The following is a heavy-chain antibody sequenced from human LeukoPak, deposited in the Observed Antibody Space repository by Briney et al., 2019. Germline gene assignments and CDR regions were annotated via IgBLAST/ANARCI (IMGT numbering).Heavy chain of an antibody. CDR3: AKGAYCSSTSCYSDY. J-gene: IGHJ4*02. CDR1: GFTFSSYS. D-gene: IGHD2-2*01. V-gene: IGHV3-23*01. Sequence: GGSLRLSCAASGFTFSSYSMNWVRQAPGKGLEWVSAISGSGGSTYYADSVKGRFTISRDNSKNTLYLQMNSLRAEDTAVYYCAKGAYCSSTSCYSDYWGQGTLVTVSS. CDR2: ISGSGGST.